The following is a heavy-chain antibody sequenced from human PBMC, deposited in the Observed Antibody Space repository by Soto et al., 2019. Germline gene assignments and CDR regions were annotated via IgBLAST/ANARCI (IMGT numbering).Heavy chain of an antibody. V-gene: IGHV1-69*13. CDR1: GGTFSSYA. CDR3: ARTDFGEMATINYYFGRDV. J-gene: IGHJ6*02. D-gene: IGHD3-3*01. CDR2: IIPIFGTA. Sequence: SVKVSCKASGGTFSSYAISWVRQAPGQGLEWMGGIIPIFGTANYAQKFQGRVTITADESTSTAYMELSSLRSEATAVYYCARTDFGEMATINYYFGRDVWGRGTTVTVSS.